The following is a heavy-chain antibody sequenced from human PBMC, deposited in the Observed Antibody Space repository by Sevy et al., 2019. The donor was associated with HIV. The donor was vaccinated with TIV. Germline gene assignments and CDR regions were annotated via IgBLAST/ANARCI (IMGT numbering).Heavy chain of an antibody. Sequence: GGSLRLSCAASGFSLSSYAMHWVRQAPGMGLEWVAVIRYDGSNKHYGDSVKGRFTISRDNSKNALYLQMSSLRAEDTAVYYCAREKVDTSMIFVEYYGMDVWGQGSTVTVSS. CDR1: GFSLSSYA. D-gene: IGHD5-18*01. J-gene: IGHJ6*02. V-gene: IGHV3-33*01. CDR2: IRYDGSNK. CDR3: AREKVDTSMIFVEYYGMDV.